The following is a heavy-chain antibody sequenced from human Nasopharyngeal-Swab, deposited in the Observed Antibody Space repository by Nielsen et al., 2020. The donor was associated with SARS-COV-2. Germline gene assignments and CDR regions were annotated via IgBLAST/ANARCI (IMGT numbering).Heavy chain of an antibody. CDR2: INAGNGNT. CDR1: GYTFTSYA. D-gene: IGHD4-17*01. J-gene: IGHJ4*02. Sequence: ASVKVSCKASGYTFTSYAMHWVRQAPGQRLEWMGWINAGNGNTKYSQKFQGRVTITRDTSASTAYMELSSLRSEDTAVYYCARDLWGTMTTSVFDYWGQGTLVTVSS. V-gene: IGHV1-3*01. CDR3: ARDLWGTMTTSVFDY.